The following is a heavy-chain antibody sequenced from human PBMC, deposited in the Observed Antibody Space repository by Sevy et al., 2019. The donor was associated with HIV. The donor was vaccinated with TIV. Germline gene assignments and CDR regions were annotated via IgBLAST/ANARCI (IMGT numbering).Heavy chain of an antibody. V-gene: IGHV1-69*13. CDR3: ARTTPDGYNYSYYYGLDV. Sequence: ASVKVSCKASGGTFDNYGISWVRQAPGQGLEWMGEIIPFFGTADYAQKFQGRVTITADEVTSTAYMELSSLRFDDTAVYYGARTTPDGYNYSYYYGLDVWGQGTTVTVSS. CDR2: IIPFFGTA. CDR1: GGTFDNYG. D-gene: IGHD5-12*01. J-gene: IGHJ6*02.